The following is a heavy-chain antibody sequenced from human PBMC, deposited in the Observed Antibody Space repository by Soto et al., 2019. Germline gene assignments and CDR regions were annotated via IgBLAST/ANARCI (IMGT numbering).Heavy chain of an antibody. Sequence: PGGSLRLSCAASGFTFSSYAMSWVRQAPGKGLEWVSAISGSGGSTYYADSVKGRFTISRDNSKNTLYLQMNSLRAEDTAVYYCAKGCSSTSCYAGYYYYYMDVWGKGTTVTVSS. V-gene: IGHV3-23*01. J-gene: IGHJ6*03. CDR3: AKGCSSTSCYAGYYYYYMDV. CDR2: ISGSGGST. D-gene: IGHD2-2*01. CDR1: GFTFSSYA.